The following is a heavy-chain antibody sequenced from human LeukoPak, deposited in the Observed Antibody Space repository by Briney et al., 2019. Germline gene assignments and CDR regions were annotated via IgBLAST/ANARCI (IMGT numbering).Heavy chain of an antibody. D-gene: IGHD3-10*01. J-gene: IGHJ4*02. V-gene: IGHV3-7*01. Sequence: TGGSLRLSCAASGFTFSSYWMSWVRQAPGKGLKWVANIKQDGSEKYYVDSVKGRFTISRDNAKNSLYLQMNSLRAEDTAVYYCARDGLWFGELLFYWGQGTLVTVSS. CDR3: ARDGLWFGELLFY. CDR2: IKQDGSEK. CDR1: GFTFSSYW.